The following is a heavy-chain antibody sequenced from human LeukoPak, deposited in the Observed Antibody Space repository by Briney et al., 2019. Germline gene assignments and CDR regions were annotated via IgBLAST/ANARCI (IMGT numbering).Heavy chain of an antibody. CDR2: ISCDGSNK. D-gene: IGHD1-14*01. V-gene: IGHV3-30*18. Sequence: GGSLRLSCAASGFTFSSYGMHGVRQAPGKGLEGVAVISCDGSNKYYADSVKGRFTISRDNSKNTLSLQMNSLSAEDTAVYYCAKEFGPEYYYYYGMDVWGQGTTVTVSS. CDR3: AKEFGPEYYYYYGMDV. J-gene: IGHJ6*02. CDR1: GFTFSSYG.